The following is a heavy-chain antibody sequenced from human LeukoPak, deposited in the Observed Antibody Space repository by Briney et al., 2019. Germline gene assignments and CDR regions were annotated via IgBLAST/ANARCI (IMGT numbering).Heavy chain of an antibody. V-gene: IGHV1-69*05. CDR2: IIPIFGTA. CDR3: ASSKGIVVVPAAVKLDV. CDR1: GGTFSSYA. Sequence: SVKVSCKASGGTFSSYAISWVRQAPGQGLEWMGGIIPIFGTANYAQKFQGRVTITTDGSTSTAYMELSSLRSEDTAVYYCASSKGIVVVPAAVKLDVWGKGTTVTVSS. D-gene: IGHD2-2*01. J-gene: IGHJ6*04.